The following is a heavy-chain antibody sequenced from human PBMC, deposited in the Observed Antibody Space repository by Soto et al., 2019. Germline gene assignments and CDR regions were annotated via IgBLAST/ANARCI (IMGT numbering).Heavy chain of an antibody. D-gene: IGHD2-15*01. CDR2: ITADGGT. J-gene: IGHJ3*02. CDR3: APHVSCSGGSCQYDAFAI. Sequence: PVGLLRHCCGGFGGTVSSHAMTWIRQAPGKGPEWVSTITADGGTYYADSVKGRFAMSRDTSESTLYLQMNSLGAEDTAAYYCAPHVSCSGGSCQYDAFAIRGQGTMVTVS. V-gene: IGHV3-23*01. CDR1: GGTVSSHA.